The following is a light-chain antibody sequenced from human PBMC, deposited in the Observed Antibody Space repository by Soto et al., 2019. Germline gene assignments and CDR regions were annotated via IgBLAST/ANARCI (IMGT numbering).Light chain of an antibody. CDR3: SSYSSTSTLVV. Sequence: FGSPGQSITISCTGTSSDVGAYKYVSWYQQHPGKAPKVMIYEVSNRPSGVSNRFSGSTCGNTASLTMSRLQAEDEADYFCSSYSSTSTLVVFGTGTKVTVL. CDR1: SSDVGAYKY. J-gene: IGLJ1*01. V-gene: IGLV2-14*01. CDR2: EVS.